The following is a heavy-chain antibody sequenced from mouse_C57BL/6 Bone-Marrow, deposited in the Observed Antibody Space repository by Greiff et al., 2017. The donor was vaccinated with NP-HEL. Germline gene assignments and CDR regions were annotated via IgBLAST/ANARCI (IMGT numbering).Heavy chain of an antibody. CDR3: ARGEDEGFAY. J-gene: IGHJ3*01. CDR2: ISYDGSN. CDR1: GYSITSGYY. V-gene: IGHV3-6*01. Sequence: EVQRVESGPGLVKPSQSLSLTCSVTGYSITSGYYWNWIRQFPGNKLEWMGYISYDGSNNYNPSLKNRISITRDTSKNQFFLKLNSVTTEDTATYYCARGEDEGFAYWGQGTLVTVSA.